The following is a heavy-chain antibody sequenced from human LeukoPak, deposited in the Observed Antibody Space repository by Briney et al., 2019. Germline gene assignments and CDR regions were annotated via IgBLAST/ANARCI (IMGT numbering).Heavy chain of an antibody. Sequence: SETLSLTCTLSGGSISSSRYYWGWIRQPPGKGLEWLGSLDYSGRIYCIPSLKSRLTASVDTSQNHFSRKLTSVAAAHTAVYFCVRTTLSDHIVPAAERADDACDMWGQGTMVTVSS. D-gene: IGHD2-2*01. CDR3: VRTTLSDHIVPAAERADDACDM. CDR2: LDYSGRI. V-gene: IGHV4-39*07. J-gene: IGHJ3*02. CDR1: GGSISSSRYY.